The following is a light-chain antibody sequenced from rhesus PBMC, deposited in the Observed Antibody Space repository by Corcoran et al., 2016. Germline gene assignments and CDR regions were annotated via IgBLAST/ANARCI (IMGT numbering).Light chain of an antibody. J-gene: IGKJ4*01. CDR1: QSVSTS. Sequence: EIVMTQSPATLSLPPGERATLSCRASQSVSTSVAWYQQRPTQAPRLLIYDASSRATGIQDRFRGSGAGTDFTLLISSLEPEDIGIYFCQQYDTWTTFGGGTKVEL. CDR2: DAS. V-gene: IGKV3S9*01. CDR3: QQYDTWTT.